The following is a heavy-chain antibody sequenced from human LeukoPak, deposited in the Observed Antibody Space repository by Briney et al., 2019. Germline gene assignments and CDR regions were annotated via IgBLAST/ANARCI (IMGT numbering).Heavy chain of an antibody. D-gene: IGHD6-13*01. CDR2: IYSSGST. CDR1: GGSISSYY. V-gene: IGHV4-4*07. CDR3: ARQIASAGTAGFDF. Sequence: PSETLSLTCTVSGGSISSYYWSWIRQPAGKGLEWIGRIYSSGSTNYNPSLKSRVTMSVDTSKNQFSLRLRSVTAADTAVYYCARQIASAGTAGFDFWGQGALVTVSS. J-gene: IGHJ4*02.